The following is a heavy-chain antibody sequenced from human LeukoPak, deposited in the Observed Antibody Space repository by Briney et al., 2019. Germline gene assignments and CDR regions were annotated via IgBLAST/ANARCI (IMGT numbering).Heavy chain of an antibody. CDR1: GYTFTGYY. V-gene: IGHV1-2*06. J-gene: IGHJ6*03. D-gene: IGHD2-2*02. CDR2: INPNSGGT. CDR3: ARGYQLLYRNYYYYYYMDV. Sequence: GASVKVSCKASGYTFTGYYMHWVRQAPGQGLEWMGRINPNSGGTNYAQKFQGRVTMTRDTSISTAYMELSSLRSEDTAVYYCARGYQLLYRNYYYYYYMDVWGKGTTVTVSS.